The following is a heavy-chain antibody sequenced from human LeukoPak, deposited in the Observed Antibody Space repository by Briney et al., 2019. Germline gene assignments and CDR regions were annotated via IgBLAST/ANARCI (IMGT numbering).Heavy chain of an antibody. CDR1: GGSLSGNY. J-gene: IGHJ5*02. D-gene: IGHD3-16*01. V-gene: IGHV4-34*01. CDR2: INHSGGT. CDR3: TRGPDDHYVWGAHNWLDP. Sequence: SETLSLTCAVYGGSLSGNYWSWIRQPPGKGLEWIGEINHSGGTNYNPSLKSRVTISADTSENQFSLKLTSVTAADTAVYYCTRGPDDHYVWGAHNWLDPWGEGTLVTVSS.